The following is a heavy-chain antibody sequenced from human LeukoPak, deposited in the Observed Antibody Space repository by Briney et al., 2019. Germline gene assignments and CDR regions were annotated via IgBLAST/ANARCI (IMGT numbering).Heavy chain of an antibody. V-gene: IGHV1-2*02. D-gene: IGHD6-13*01. CDR2: INPNSGVT. CDR1: GYTFTGYY. CDR3: ASVIAASGTRNWYFDL. Sequence: ASVKVSCKTSGYTFTGYYIHWVRQAPGQGLEWMGWINPNSGVTNYAQKFQGRVTMTRDTSISTAYMELSRLRSDDTAVYFCASVIAASGTRNWYFDLWGRGTLVTVSS. J-gene: IGHJ2*01.